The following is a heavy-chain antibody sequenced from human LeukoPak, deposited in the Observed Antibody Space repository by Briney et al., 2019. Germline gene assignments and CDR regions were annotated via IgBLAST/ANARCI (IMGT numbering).Heavy chain of an antibody. V-gene: IGHV1-18*01. J-gene: IGHJ4*02. D-gene: IGHD3-10*01. CDR2: ISAYNGNT. CDR3: ARDLAVRGVPREVDY. CDR1: GYTFTNYG. Sequence: ASVKVSCKASGYTFTNYGISWVRQAPGQGLEWMGWISAYNGNTNYAQKLQGRVTMTTDTSTSTAYMELRSLRSDDTAVYYCARDLAVRGVPREVDYWGQGTLVTVSS.